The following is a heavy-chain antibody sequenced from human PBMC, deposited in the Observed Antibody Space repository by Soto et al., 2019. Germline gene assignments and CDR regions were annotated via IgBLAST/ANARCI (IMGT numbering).Heavy chain of an antibody. V-gene: IGHV3-30-3*01. CDR3: AREGEILWFGELLGFFDY. CDR1: GFTFSSYA. Sequence: QVQLVESGGGVVQPGRSLRLSCAASGFTFSSYAMHWVRQAPGKGLEWVAVISYDGSNKYYADSVKGRFTISRDNSKNTLELQTNSLRAEDTAVYYCAREGEILWFGELLGFFDYWGQGTLVTVSS. CDR2: ISYDGSNK. J-gene: IGHJ4*02. D-gene: IGHD3-10*01.